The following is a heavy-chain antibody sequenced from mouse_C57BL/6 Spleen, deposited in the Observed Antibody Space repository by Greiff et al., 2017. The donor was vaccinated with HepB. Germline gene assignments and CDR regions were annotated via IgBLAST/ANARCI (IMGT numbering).Heavy chain of an antibody. Sequence: QVQLQQSGPGLVAPSQSLSITCTVSGFSLTSYGVHWVRQPPGKGLEWLVVIWSDGSTTYNSALKSRLSISKDNSKSQVFLKMNSLQTDDTAMYYCARHVYDVGGYAMDYWGQGTSVTVSS. V-gene: IGHV2-6-1*01. CDR1: GFSLTSYG. J-gene: IGHJ4*01. D-gene: IGHD2-12*01. CDR2: IWSDGST. CDR3: ARHVYDVGGYAMDY.